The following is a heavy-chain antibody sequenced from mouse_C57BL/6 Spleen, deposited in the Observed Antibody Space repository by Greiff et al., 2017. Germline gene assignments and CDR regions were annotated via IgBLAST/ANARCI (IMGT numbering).Heavy chain of an antibody. V-gene: IGHV1-61*01. CDR2: IYPSDSAT. Sequence: VQLQQPGAELVRPGSSVKLSCKASGYSFTSYWMDWVKQRPGQGLEWIGNIYPSDSATHYNQKFKDKATLTVDKSSSTAYMQLSSLTSEDSAVYCGASSYEGYAMDYWGQGASVTVAS. CDR3: ASSYEGYAMDY. J-gene: IGHJ4*01. CDR1: GYSFTSYW. D-gene: IGHD2-12*01.